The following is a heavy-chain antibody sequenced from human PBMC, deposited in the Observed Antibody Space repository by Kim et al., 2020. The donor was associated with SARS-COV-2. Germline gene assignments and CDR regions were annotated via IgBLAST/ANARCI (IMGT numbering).Heavy chain of an antibody. CDR3: TPSGDGYNYGY. V-gene: IGHV3-73*01. CDR1: GFTFSDAG. CDR2: IGNKASSYAT. D-gene: IGHD5-12*01. Sequence: GGSLRLSCAASGFTFSDAGIHWVRQASGKGLEWVGRIGNKASSYATIYAALVKGRFTISRDDSKNTAYLQMNSLKTEDTAVYYCTPSGDGYNYGYWGQGTLVTVSS. J-gene: IGHJ4*02.